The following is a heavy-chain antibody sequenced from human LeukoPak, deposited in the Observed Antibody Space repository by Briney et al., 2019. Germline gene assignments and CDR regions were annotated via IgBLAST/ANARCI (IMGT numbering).Heavy chain of an antibody. J-gene: IGHJ4*02. CDR3: ARVGVGATEGNFDY. V-gene: IGHV3-66*01. CDR1: RFTVSSNY. Sequence: GGSLRLSCAASRFTVSSNYMSWVRQAPGKGLEWVSVIYSGGSTYYADSVKGRFTISRDNSKNTLYLQMNSLRAEDTAVYYCARVGVGATEGNFDYWGQGTLVTVSS. D-gene: IGHD1-26*01. CDR2: IYSGGST.